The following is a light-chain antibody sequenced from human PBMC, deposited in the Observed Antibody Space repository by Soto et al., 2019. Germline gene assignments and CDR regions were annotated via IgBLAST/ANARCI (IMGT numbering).Light chain of an antibody. V-gene: IGKV1-5*01. CDR2: DAS. CDR1: QSISSW. J-gene: IGKJ4*01. Sequence: DIQMTQSPSTLSASVGDRVTITCRASQSISSWLAWYQQKPGKAPNLLIYDASTLESGVPSRFSGSGSGTDFTLTISSLQPDDFATYYCQQYNNYSLTFGGGTKVDIK. CDR3: QQYNNYSLT.